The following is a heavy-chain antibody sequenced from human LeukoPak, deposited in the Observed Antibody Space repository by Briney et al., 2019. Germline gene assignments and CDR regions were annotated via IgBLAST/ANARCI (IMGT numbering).Heavy chain of an antibody. V-gene: IGHV3-23*01. CDR1: GFTFSNYW. CDR2: ISGSGGST. Sequence: GGSLRLSCAASGFTFSNYWMSWVRQAPGKGLEWVSGISGSGGSTYYADSVKGRVNISRDNSKNPLYLQMNSLRAEDTALYYCARGRYCSGGSCSGSYFDYWGQGTLVTVSS. D-gene: IGHD2-15*01. CDR3: ARGRYCSGGSCSGSYFDY. J-gene: IGHJ4*02.